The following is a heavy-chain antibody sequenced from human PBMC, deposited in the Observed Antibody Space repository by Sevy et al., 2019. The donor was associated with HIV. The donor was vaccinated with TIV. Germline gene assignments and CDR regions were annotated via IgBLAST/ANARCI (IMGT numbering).Heavy chain of an antibody. CDR3: AKTIASGGAVVPAANYFPYGLDD. CDR1: GFTFSGYA. CDR2: INGKGRST. D-gene: IGHD2-2*01. V-gene: IGHV3-23*01. Sequence: GGSLRLSCAVSGFTFSGYAMNWVRQAPGKGLEWVSAINGKGRSTHYADSVEGRFTISRDNSKNTRYLQMNSLRAEDRALYYCAKTIASGGAVVPAANYFPYGLDDWGQGTTVTVSS. J-gene: IGHJ6*02.